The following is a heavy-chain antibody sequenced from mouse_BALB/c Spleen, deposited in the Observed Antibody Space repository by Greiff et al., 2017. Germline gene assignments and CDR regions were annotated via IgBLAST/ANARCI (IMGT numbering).Heavy chain of an antibody. CDR1: GYSITSDYA. D-gene: IGHD2-3*01. V-gene: IGHV3-2*02. CDR2: ISYSGST. J-gene: IGHJ3*01. Sequence: EVKLQESGPGLVKPSQSLSLTCTVTGYSITSDYAWNWIRQFPGNKLEWMGYISYSGSTSYNPSLKSRISITRDTSKNQFFLQLNSVTTEDTATYYCARSIYDGYYRFAYWGQGTLVTVSA. CDR3: ARSIYDGYYRFAY.